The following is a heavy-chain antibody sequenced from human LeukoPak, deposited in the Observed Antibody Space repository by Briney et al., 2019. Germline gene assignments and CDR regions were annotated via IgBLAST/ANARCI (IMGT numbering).Heavy chain of an antibody. J-gene: IGHJ4*02. D-gene: IGHD5-18*01. Sequence: SETLSLTCAVSGASMNTHYWSWIRQPPGKGLEWIGYMLDTVTTKDNPSLKSRFTLSADTSKNKFSRRLASVTAADTAVYYCATIKRGNIFGYFDFWGQGIPVTVSS. CDR2: MLDTVTT. CDR1: GASMNTHY. CDR3: ATIKRGNIFGYFDF. V-gene: IGHV4-59*11.